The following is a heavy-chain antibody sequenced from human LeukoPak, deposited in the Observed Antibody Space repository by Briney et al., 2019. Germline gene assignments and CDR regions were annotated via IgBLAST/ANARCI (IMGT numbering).Heavy chain of an antibody. D-gene: IGHD2-21*01. CDR2: ITDSGGGT. J-gene: IGHJ3*02. Sequence: PGGSLRLSCAASGFTFSSYAMSWVRQAPGKGLEWVSIITDSGGGTYYADSVKGRLTISRDNSKNTLYLQMNSLRAEDTAVYYYAKRRGDVKAFDIWGQGTMVTVSS. CDR1: GFTFSSYA. V-gene: IGHV3-23*01. CDR3: AKRRGDVKAFDI.